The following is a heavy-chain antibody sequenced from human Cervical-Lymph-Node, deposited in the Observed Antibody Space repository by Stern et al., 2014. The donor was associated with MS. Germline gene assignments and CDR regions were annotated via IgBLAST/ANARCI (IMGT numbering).Heavy chain of an antibody. CDR1: GYTFTAYY. V-gene: IGHV1-2*02. J-gene: IGHJ3*01. CDR2: INPNTGAT. CDR3: ARGIRYSWNNNAPAFDV. Sequence: QVQLVQSGAEVKKPGASVKASCKGSGYTFTAYYIQWVRQAPGQGLEWMGWINPNTGATNNAQKFQGRVTMTRDTSISTVYMELSSLTSDDMAVYYCARGIRYSWNNNAPAFDVWGQGTMVTVSS. D-gene: IGHD1/OR15-1a*01.